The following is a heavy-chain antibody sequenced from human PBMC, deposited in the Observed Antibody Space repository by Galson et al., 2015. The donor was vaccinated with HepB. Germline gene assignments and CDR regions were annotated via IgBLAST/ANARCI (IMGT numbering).Heavy chain of an antibody. J-gene: IGHJ5*02. CDR3: AGGSTTGYNWFGP. CDR2: TYYRGEWDY. D-gene: IGHD2-15*01. V-gene: IGHV6-1*01. Sequence: ISGDSVSSNSASWNWIRQSPSRGLEWLGRTYYRGEWDYGYALSVQSRLTINPDTSKKQFSLQLTSVTPEDTAVYYCAGGSTTGYNWFGPWGQGTLVTVSS. CDR1: GDSVSSNSAS.